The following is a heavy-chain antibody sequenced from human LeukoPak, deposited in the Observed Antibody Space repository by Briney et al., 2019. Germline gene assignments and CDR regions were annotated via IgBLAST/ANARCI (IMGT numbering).Heavy chain of an antibody. D-gene: IGHD3-3*01. CDR1: GFTFSSYS. V-gene: IGHV3-21*01. J-gene: IGHJ4*02. CDR2: ISSGSSYI. Sequence: GGSLRLSCAASGFTFSSYSMNWVRQAPGEGLEWVSSISSGSSYIYYADSVKGRFTISRDNAKNSLYLQMNSLRAEDTAVYYCARGIGDYPFDYWGQGTLVTVSS. CDR3: ARGIGDYPFDY.